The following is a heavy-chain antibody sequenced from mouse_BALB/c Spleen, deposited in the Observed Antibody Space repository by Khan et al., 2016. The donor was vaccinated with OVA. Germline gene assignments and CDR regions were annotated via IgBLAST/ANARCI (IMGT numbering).Heavy chain of an antibody. CDR2: INPTSGYT. CDR1: GYTFTSYW. Sequence: QVQLKQSGAELAKPGASVKMSCKASGYTFTSYWMHWIKQRPGQGLEWIGYINPTSGYTDYNQTFKDKATLTADKSSSTAYMQLNSRTSDDSAVYYCARDRIDYWGQGTTLTVSS. CDR3: ARDRIDY. V-gene: IGHV1-7*01. J-gene: IGHJ2*01.